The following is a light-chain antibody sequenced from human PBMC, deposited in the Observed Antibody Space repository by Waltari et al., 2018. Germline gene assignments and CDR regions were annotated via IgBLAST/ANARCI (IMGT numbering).Light chain of an antibody. V-gene: IGKV1-39*01. Sequence: DIQMTQSPSSLAASVVDRVAITCRASQSISSNLNWYQQQPGKAAKPLIYAASSLKSRVPSKFIGSRSGTDFTLTISSLQPEDFATYYCQQSYRTSTDTFGQGTKLEIK. CDR3: QQSYRTSTDT. CDR2: AAS. J-gene: IGKJ2*01. CDR1: QSISSN.